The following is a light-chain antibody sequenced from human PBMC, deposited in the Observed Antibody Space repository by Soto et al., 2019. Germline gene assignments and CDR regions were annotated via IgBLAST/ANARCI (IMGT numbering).Light chain of an antibody. J-gene: IGLJ3*02. CDR2: SHN. CDR1: SSNIGRNY. V-gene: IGLV1-47*02. Sequence: QSVLPQTPSVSGTPGQTVTISCSGSSSNIGRNYVYWYQQLPGAAPKLLMYSHNIRPSGVPDRFSASTSGTSASLVISGLRSEDEADYYCAAWHDSLNGWVFGGGTKLTVL. CDR3: AAWHDSLNGWV.